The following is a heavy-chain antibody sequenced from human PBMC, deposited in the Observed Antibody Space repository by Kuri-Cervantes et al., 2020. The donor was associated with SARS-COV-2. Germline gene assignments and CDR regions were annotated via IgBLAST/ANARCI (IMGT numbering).Heavy chain of an antibody. CDR1: GYSFTSYW. D-gene: IGHD5-12*01. CDR3: ARLGDMGYIRDHYYMDV. V-gene: IGHV5-51*01. Sequence: QVSCKGSGYSFTSYWIGWLRQMPGKGLEWMGIIYPGDSDTRYSPSFQGQVTISADKSISTAYLQWSSLKASDTAMYYCARLGDMGYIRDHYYMDVWGKGTTVTVSS. J-gene: IGHJ6*03. CDR2: IYPGDSDT.